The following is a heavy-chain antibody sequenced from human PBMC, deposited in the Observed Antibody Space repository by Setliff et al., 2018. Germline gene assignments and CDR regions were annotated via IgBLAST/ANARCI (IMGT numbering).Heavy chain of an antibody. V-gene: IGHV3-48*01. D-gene: IGHD1-26*01. J-gene: IGHJ4*02. CDR3: ARSRGSGSYFLRYFDY. CDR2: ISSSSSTI. CDR1: GGSISSSS. Sequence: ETLSLTCTVSGGSISSSSYYWGWIRQPPGKGLEWVSYISSSSSTIYYADSVKGRFTISRDNAKNSLYLQMNSLRAEDTAVYYCARSRGSGSYFLRYFDYWGQGTLVTVSS.